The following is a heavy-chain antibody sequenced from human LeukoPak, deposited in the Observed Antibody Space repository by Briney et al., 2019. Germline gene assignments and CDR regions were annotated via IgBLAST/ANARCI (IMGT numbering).Heavy chain of an antibody. CDR3: ARDWSGAYGMDV. V-gene: IGHV3-21*01. CDR2: TSSNSRNI. J-gene: IGHJ6*02. CDR1: GFTFSSYA. Sequence: GGSLRLSCAASGFTFSSYAMSWVRQAPGKGLGWVSSTSSNSRNIYYADSVKGRFTISRDNAENALYLEMDSLRAEDTAVYYCARDWSGAYGMDVWGQGTTVTVSS. D-gene: IGHD3-10*01.